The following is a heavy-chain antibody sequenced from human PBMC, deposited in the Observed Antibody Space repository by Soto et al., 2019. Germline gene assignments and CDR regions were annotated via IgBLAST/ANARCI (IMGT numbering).Heavy chain of an antibody. J-gene: IGHJ4*02. Sequence: PGGSLRLSCAASGFTFSSYAMHWVRQAPGKGLEWVAVISYDGSNKYYADSVKGRFTISRDNSKNTLYLQMNSLRAEDTAVYYCARRLFEIDTVTTSEAPFDYWGQGTLVTVSS. D-gene: IGHD4-4*01. CDR3: ARRLFEIDTVTTSEAPFDY. V-gene: IGHV3-30-3*01. CDR2: ISYDGSNK. CDR1: GFTFSSYA.